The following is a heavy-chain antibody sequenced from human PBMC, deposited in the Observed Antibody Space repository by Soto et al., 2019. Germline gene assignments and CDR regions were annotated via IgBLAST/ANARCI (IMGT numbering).Heavy chain of an antibody. CDR3: ASTLLEWLWDYIDY. Sequence: GGSLRLSCAASGFTFSNAWMNWVRQAPGKGLEWVGRIKSKTDGGTTDYAAPVKGRFTISRDDSKNTLYLQMNSLKTEDTAVYYCASTLLEWLWDYIDYWGQGTLVTVSS. V-gene: IGHV3-15*07. J-gene: IGHJ4*02. D-gene: IGHD3-3*01. CDR1: GFTFSNAW. CDR2: IKSKTDGGTT.